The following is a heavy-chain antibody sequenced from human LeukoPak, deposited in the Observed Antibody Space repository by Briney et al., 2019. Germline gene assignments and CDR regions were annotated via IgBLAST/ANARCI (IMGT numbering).Heavy chain of an antibody. D-gene: IGHD2-21*02. Sequence: GGSLRLSCAASGFTFSSYAMHWVRQAPDKGLEWVAVISYDGSNKYYADSVKGRFTISRDNSKNTLYLQMNSLRAEDTAVYYCARVAYCGGDCYSGAFDIWGQGTMVTVSS. V-gene: IGHV3-30*04. CDR2: ISYDGSNK. J-gene: IGHJ3*02. CDR3: ARVAYCGGDCYSGAFDI. CDR1: GFTFSSYA.